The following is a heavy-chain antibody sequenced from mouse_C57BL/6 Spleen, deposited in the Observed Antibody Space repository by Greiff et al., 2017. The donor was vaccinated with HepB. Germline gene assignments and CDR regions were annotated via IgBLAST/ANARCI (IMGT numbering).Heavy chain of an antibody. CDR3: ARILTGKNWYFDV. CDR1: GYTFTSYW. CDR2: IYPGSGST. V-gene: IGHV1-55*01. J-gene: IGHJ1*03. Sequence: VQLQQPGAELVKPGASVKMSCKASGYTFTSYWITWVKQRPGQGLEWIGDIYPGSGSTNYNEKFKSKATLTVDTSSSTAYMQLSSLTSEDSAVYYCARILTGKNWYFDVWGTGTTVTVSS. D-gene: IGHD4-1*01.